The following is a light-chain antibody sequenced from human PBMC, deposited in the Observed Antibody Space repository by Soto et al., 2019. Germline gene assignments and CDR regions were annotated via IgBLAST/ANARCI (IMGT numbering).Light chain of an antibody. V-gene: IGLV2-23*02. CDR1: SSNVGTYNL. Sequence: QSALTQPASVSGSPGQSITISCTGTSSNVGTYNLVSWYQQHPGEAPKLLIYEVSERPSGVSIRFTASKSGNTASLTISGLQAEDEADYYCCSYADVSSYVFGTGTKLIVL. J-gene: IGLJ1*01. CDR2: EVS. CDR3: CSYADVSSYV.